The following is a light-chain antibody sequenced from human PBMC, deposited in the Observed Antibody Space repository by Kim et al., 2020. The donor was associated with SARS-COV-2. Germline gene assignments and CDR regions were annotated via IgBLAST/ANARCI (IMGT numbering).Light chain of an antibody. Sequence: GQSITVSSTGTSSGVGGYNYVSWYQQHPGKAPKLMIYDVSNRPSGVSNRFSGSKSGNAASLTISGLQAEDEADYYCSSYTSSSTVVFGGGTQLTVL. V-gene: IGLV2-14*03. J-gene: IGLJ2*01. CDR1: SSGVGGYNY. CDR3: SSYTSSSTVV. CDR2: DVS.